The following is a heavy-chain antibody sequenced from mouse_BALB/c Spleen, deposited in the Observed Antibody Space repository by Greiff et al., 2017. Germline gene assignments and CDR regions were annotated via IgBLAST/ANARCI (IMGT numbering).Heavy chain of an antibody. V-gene: IGHV14-3*02. CDR2: IDPANGNT. Sequence: EVQLQQSGAELVKPGASVKLSCTASGFNIKDTYMHWVKQRPEQGLEWIGRIDPANGNTKYDPKFQGKATITADTSSNTAYLQLSSLTSEDTAVYYCAPQFITTAYWYFDVWGAGTTVTVAS. J-gene: IGHJ1*01. D-gene: IGHD1-2*01. CDR3: APQFITTAYWYFDV. CDR1: GFNIKDTY.